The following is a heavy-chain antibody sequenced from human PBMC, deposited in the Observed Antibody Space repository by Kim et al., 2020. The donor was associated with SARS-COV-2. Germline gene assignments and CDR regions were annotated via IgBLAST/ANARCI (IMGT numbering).Heavy chain of an antibody. Sequence: GGSLRLSCAASGLTFSDHYMDWVRQAPGKGLEWVGRTRNKANIYTTEYSASEKGRFTISREDSKNSLYLQMDSLKTEDTAVYYCVSDDWRILRWWGQGTMVSLSS. CDR1: GLTFSDHY. J-gene: IGHJ3*01. V-gene: IGHV3-72*01. D-gene: IGHD2-21*01. CDR3: VSDDWRILRW. CDR2: TRNKANIYTT.